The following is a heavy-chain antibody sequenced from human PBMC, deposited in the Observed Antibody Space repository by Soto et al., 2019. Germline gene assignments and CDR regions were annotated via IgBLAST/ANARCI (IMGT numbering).Heavy chain of an antibody. CDR3: AKDLRYQLRDNYYYYGMDV. D-gene: IGHD2-2*01. CDR1: GFTFSSYG. V-gene: IGHV3-30*18. Sequence: QVQLVESGGGVVQPGRSLRLSCAASGFTFSSYGMHWVRQAPGKGLEWVAVISYDGSNKYYADSVKGRFTISRDNSKNTLYLQMNSLRAEDTAVYYCAKDLRYQLRDNYYYYGMDVWGQGTTVTVSS. J-gene: IGHJ6*02. CDR2: ISYDGSNK.